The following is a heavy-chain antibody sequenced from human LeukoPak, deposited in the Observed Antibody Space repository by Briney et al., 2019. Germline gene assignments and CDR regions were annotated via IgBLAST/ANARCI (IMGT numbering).Heavy chain of an antibody. V-gene: IGHV1-2*02. CDR1: GYTFTGYY. J-gene: IGHJ4*02. CDR3: ASPNTNSGYSYGYLY. CDR2: INPNSGGT. Sequence: ASVKVSCKASGYTFTGYYMHWGRQAPGQGLEWMGWINPNSGGTNYAQKFQGRVTMTRDTSISTAYMELSRLRSDDTAVYYCASPNTNSGYSYGYLYWGQGTLVTVSS. D-gene: IGHD5-18*01.